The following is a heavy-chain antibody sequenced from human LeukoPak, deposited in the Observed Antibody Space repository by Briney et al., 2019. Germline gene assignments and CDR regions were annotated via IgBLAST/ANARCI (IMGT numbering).Heavy chain of an antibody. CDR3: ARDPYSGRYGDYYYYYMDV. V-gene: IGHV3-21*01. CDR2: ITSSSTYM. Sequence: GGSLRLSCAASGFTFSTYNMNWVRQVPGKGLEWVSSITSSSTYMFYADSVKGRFTISRDNAQNSLYLQINSLRAEDTAVYYCARDPYSGRYGDYYYYYMDVWGKGTTVTVSS. D-gene: IGHD1-26*01. J-gene: IGHJ6*03. CDR1: GFTFSTYN.